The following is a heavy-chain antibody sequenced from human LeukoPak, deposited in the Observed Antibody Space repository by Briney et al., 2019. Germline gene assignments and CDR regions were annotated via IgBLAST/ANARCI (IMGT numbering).Heavy chain of an antibody. J-gene: IGHJ4*02. CDR1: GYTFTTYY. CDR2: INPSGGDT. V-gene: IGHV1-46*01. D-gene: IGHD3-22*01. Sequence: ASVKVSCKASGYTFTTYYIHWVRQAPGQGLEWVGIINPSGGDTKYAQKFQGRVTLIRDTSTSTVSVELSSLRSEDTAVYYCARGSFAGTGGYYASNPFFAYWGGGTLVTVSS. CDR3: ARGSFAGTGGYYASNPFFAY.